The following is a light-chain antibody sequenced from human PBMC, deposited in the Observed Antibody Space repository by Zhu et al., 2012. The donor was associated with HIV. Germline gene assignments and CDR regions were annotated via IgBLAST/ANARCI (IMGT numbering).Light chain of an antibody. CDR3: QQYGSSPPNT. Sequence: DIQMTQSPSTLSASVGDRVTITCRASQSISRWLAWYQQKPGTAPKLLLYKASNLESGVPSRFSGSGSGTDFTLTISRLEPEDFALYYCQQYGSSPPNTFGQGTKLEIK. J-gene: IGKJ2*01. V-gene: IGKV1-5*03. CDR2: KAS. CDR1: QSISRW.